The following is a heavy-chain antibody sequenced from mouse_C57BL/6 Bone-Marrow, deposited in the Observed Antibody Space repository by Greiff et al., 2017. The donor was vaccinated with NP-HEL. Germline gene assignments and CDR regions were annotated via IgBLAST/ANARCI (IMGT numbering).Heavy chain of an antibody. CDR2: SRNKANDYTT. CDR1: GFTFSDFY. Sequence: EVKVVESGGGLVQSGRSLRLSCATSGFTFSDFYMEWVRQAPGKGLEWIAASRNKANDYTTEYSASVKGRFIVSRDTSQSILYLQMNALRAEDTAIYYCARDACITTGFYAMDDWGQGTSVTVSS. J-gene: IGHJ4*01. D-gene: IGHD1-1*01. CDR3: ARDACITTGFYAMDD. V-gene: IGHV7-1*01.